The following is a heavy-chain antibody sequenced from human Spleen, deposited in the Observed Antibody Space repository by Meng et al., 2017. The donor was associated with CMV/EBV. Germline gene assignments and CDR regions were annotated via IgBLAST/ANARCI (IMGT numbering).Heavy chain of an antibody. CDR3: AKREGPYYDFWSGYSPFAY. CDR1: FSSDA. J-gene: IGHJ4*02. CDR2: ISGDGRRA. Sequence: FSSDAMSWVGQGQGKGLEWVSAISGDGRRAYYADSVKGRFTISRDNSKNTLYLEMNSLRPEDTAIYYCAKREGPYYDFWSGYSPFAYWGQGTLVTVSS. D-gene: IGHD3-3*01. V-gene: IGHV3-23*01.